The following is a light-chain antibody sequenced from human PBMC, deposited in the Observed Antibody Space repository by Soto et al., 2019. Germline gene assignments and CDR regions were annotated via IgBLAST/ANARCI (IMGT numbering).Light chain of an antibody. CDR2: GAF. CDR1: RNINRK. J-gene: IGKJ4*01. Sequence: EIVMTQSPATLSVSPGERATISCRASRNINRKLAWYQQKPGQAPRLLISGAFTRATGIPARFSGSGSGTEFTITFSSLQSEDFAVYYCQQYYDYPPLIFGGGTKVEIK. CDR3: QQYYDYPPLI. V-gene: IGKV3-15*01.